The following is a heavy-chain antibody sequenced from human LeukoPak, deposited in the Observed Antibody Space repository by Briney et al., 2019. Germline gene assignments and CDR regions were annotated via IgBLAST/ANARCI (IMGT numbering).Heavy chain of an antibody. D-gene: IGHD1-1*01. CDR3: ARGGLEPVDY. CDR2: INPDESSA. Sequence: GGSLRLSCAASGFTFSTYWMHWVRQAPGKGLVWVSRINPDESSASYADSVKGRFTISRDNAKNTLYLQLNSLRDDDTAVYYCARGGLEPVDYWGQGTLVTVSS. V-gene: IGHV3-74*01. CDR1: GFTFSTYW. J-gene: IGHJ4*02.